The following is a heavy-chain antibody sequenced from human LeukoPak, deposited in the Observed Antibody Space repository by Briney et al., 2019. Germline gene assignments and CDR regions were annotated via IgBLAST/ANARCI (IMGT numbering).Heavy chain of an antibody. J-gene: IGHJ4*02. CDR1: GFTFSSYA. D-gene: IGHD1-26*01. CDR3: ARGLSQWELLVPLGD. CDR2: ISYDGSSK. V-gene: IGHV3-30*04. Sequence: QSGRSLRLSCAASGFTFSSYAMHWVRQAPGKGLEWVTPISYDGSSKHYADSVKGRFTISRDNSKSTLDLQIDSLRAEDTAVYYCARGLSQWELLVPLGDWGQGTLVTVSS.